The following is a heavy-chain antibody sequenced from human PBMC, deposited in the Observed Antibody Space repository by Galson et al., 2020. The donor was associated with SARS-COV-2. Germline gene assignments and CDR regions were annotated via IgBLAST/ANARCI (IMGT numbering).Heavy chain of an antibody. V-gene: IGHV3-7*03. D-gene: IGHD3-16*01. CDR2: IKEDGSKR. CDR3: ARVILGGSWEYYYYMDV. J-gene: IGHJ6*03. CDR1: GFTFSDYW. Sequence: GGSLRLSCSASGFTFSDYWMAWVRQAPGKGLEWVANIKEDGSKRYYIDSLKGRFTISRDNTKNSLFLQLSSLRAEDTALYYCARVILGGSWEYYYYMDVWGKGTTVTVSS.